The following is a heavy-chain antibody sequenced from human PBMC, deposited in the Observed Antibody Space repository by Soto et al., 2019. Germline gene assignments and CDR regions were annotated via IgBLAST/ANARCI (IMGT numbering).Heavy chain of an antibody. Sequence: GASVKVSCKASGYAFTSFGISWVRQAPGQGLVWMGWTVANNGYTKYAQNLQGRVTLITDTSTSTAYMELRSLMYDDTAVYYCARCSGGTCYASYAFDIWGQGTMVTVSS. CDR2: TVANNGYT. CDR3: ARCSGGTCYASYAFDI. CDR1: GYAFTSFG. J-gene: IGHJ3*02. D-gene: IGHD2-15*01. V-gene: IGHV1-18*01.